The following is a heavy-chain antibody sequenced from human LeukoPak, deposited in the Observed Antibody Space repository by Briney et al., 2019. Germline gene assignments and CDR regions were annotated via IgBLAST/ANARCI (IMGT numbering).Heavy chain of an antibody. J-gene: IGHJ4*02. CDR3: ARGLWFGELFDY. CDR2: INPNSGGT. CDR1: GYTFTAYY. D-gene: IGHD3-10*01. V-gene: IGHV1-2*02. Sequence: GASVKVSCKASGYTFTAYYMHWVRQAPGQGLDGMGWINPNSGGTNYAQKFQGRVTMTRDTSISTAYMELSRLRSDDTAVYYCARGLWFGELFDYWGQGTLVTVSS.